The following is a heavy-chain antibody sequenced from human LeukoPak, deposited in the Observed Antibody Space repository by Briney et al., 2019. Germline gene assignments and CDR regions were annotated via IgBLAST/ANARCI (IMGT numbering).Heavy chain of an antibody. CDR1: GGSISSYY. Sequence: SETLSLTCTVSGGSISSYYWSWIRQPPGKGLEWIGYIYYSGSTNYNPSLKSRVTIPVDTSKNQFSLKLSSVTAADTAVYYCAREGAVGYSYGHYFDYWGQGTLVTVSS. J-gene: IGHJ4*02. D-gene: IGHD5-18*01. CDR2: IYYSGST. CDR3: AREGAVGYSYGHYFDY. V-gene: IGHV4-59*01.